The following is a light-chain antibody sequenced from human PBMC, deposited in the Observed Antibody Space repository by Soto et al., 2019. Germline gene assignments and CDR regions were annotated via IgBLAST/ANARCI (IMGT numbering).Light chain of an antibody. CDR2: GAS. Sequence: EIVLTQSPGTLSLSPGERATLSCRASQSVSSSYLAWYQPKPGQAPXXLIYGASSRATGIPDRCSGSGAGTDFTLTISRLEPEDVAVYYCQQYGSSRTFGQGTKVDI. CDR1: QSVSSSY. CDR3: QQYGSSRT. J-gene: IGKJ1*01. V-gene: IGKV3-20*01.